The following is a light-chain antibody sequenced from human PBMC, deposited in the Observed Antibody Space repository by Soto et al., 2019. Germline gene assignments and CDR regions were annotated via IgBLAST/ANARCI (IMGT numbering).Light chain of an antibody. CDR3: SSYAGSYSFGV. J-gene: IGLJ1*01. Sequence: QSALTQPPSASGSPGQSVTISCTGTSRDVGGYNYVSWYQQHPGKAPKLMIFEVSKRPSGVPDRFSGSKSDNTASLTVSGLQAEDEADYYCSSYAGSYSFGVFGTGTKVTV. CDR2: EVS. V-gene: IGLV2-8*01. CDR1: SRDVGGYNY.